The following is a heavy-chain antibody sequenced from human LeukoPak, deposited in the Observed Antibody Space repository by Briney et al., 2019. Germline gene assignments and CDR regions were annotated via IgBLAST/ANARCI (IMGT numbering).Heavy chain of an antibody. V-gene: IGHV4-34*01. J-gene: IGHJ4*02. CDR3: ARGRKYPNYYDSSGYYPH. D-gene: IGHD3-22*01. CDR1: GGSFSGYY. Sequence: PSEILSLTCAVYGGSFSGYYWSWIRQPPGKGLEWIGEINHSGSTNYNPPLKSRVTIPVDTSKHEFSLTLSSVPAADTAVYYCARGRKYPNYYDSSGYYPHWGQGTLVTVSS. CDR2: INHSGST.